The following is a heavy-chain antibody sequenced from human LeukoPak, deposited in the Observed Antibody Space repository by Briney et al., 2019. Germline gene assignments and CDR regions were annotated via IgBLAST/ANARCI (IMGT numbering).Heavy chain of an antibody. J-gene: IGHJ4*02. V-gene: IGHV4-59*01. D-gene: IGHD3-9*01. Sequence: PSETLSLTCTVSGGSINSYYWSWIRQPPGKGLEWIGYIYYSGSTNYNPSLKSRVTISGDTSKNQFSLKLSSVTAADTAVYYCARGYYDILTGYHYFDYWGQGTLVTVSS. CDR2: IYYSGST. CDR1: GGSINSYY. CDR3: ARGYYDILTGYHYFDY.